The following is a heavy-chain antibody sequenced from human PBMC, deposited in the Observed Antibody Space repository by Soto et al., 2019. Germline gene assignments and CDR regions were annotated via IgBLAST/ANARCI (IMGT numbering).Heavy chain of an antibody. D-gene: IGHD1-26*01. CDR3: AKSIVGAIRSGMDV. CDR1: GFTFSSYG. V-gene: IGHV3-30*18. CDR2: ISYDGSNK. J-gene: IGHJ6*02. Sequence: QVQLVESGGGVVQPGRSLRLSCAASGFTFSSYGMHWVRQAPGKGLEWVAVISYDGSNKYYADSVKGRFTISRDHSKNTLYLHMSRLRAEDTAVYYCAKSIVGAIRSGMDVGGQGTTVTGSS.